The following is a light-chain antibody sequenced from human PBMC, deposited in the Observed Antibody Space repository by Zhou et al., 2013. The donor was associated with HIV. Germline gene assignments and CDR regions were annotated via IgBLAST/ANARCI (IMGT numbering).Light chain of an antibody. V-gene: IGKV3-20*01. CDR1: QSVSSTY. J-gene: IGKJ1*01. CDR2: GAT. Sequence: EIVLTQSPGTLSLSPGERATLSCRASQSVSSTYLAWYQQKPGQAPRLLIYGATSRATGIPDRFSGSGSGTDFTLTISRLEPEDFAVYYCQQYASLPRTFGQGDQGGNQT. CDR3: QQYASLPRT.